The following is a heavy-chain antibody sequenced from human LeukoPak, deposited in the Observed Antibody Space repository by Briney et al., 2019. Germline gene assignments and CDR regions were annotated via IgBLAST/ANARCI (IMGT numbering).Heavy chain of an antibody. CDR3: ARQGSGYYWGKYYFDY. CDR2: IYYTGST. CDR1: GGSISSSSYY. J-gene: IGHJ4*02. D-gene: IGHD3-22*01. Sequence: SETLSLTCTVSGGSISSSSYYWGWIRQPPGKGLEWIGSIYYTGSTYYNPSLKSRVTISVDTSKNQFSLKLSSVTAADTAVYYCARQGSGYYWGKYYFDYWGQGTLVTVSS. V-gene: IGHV4-39*01.